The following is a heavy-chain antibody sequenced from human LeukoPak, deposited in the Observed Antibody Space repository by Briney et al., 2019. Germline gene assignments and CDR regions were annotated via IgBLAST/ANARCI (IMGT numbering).Heavy chain of an antibody. CDR1: GYTFTRYD. Sequence: ASVKVSCKASGYTFTRYDMDWVRQATGQGLEWMGWMNPNSGNTGYAQRFQGRVTMTRDTSISTVYMELSSLTSEDTAVYYCARGLVRGRFDRDVWGQGTTVTVSS. D-gene: IGHD3-10*01. J-gene: IGHJ6*02. V-gene: IGHV1-8*01. CDR2: MNPNSGNT. CDR3: ARGLVRGRFDRDV.